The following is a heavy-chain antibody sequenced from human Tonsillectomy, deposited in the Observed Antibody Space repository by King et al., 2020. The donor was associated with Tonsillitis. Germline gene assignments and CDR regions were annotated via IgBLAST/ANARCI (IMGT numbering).Heavy chain of an antibody. CDR2: ISGSGGST. V-gene: IGHV3-23*04. Sequence: VQLVESGGGLVQPGGSLRLSCAASGFTFSDYAMSWVRQAPGKGLEWVSVISGSGGSTYFADSLKGRFTVSRHNSKHTLFLQMDSLRAEDTAVYYCAKAYSTGWYSPEDYYYGMGVWGQGTTVTASS. CDR3: AKAYSTGWYSPEDYYYGMGV. CDR1: GFTFSDYA. D-gene: IGHD6-19*01. J-gene: IGHJ6*02.